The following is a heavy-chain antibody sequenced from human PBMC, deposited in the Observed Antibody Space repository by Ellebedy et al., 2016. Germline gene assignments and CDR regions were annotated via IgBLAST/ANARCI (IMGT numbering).Heavy chain of an antibody. CDR2: ISSSGSTI. D-gene: IGHD2-2*01. J-gene: IGHJ6*03. CDR3: ARLDCSSTSCYYMDV. Sequence: GESLKISXVVSGFTFSDYYMDWVRQAPGKGLEWVSYISSSGSTIYYADSVKGRFTISRDNAKNSLYLQMNSLRAEDTAVYYCARLDCSSTSCYYMDVWGKGTTVTVSS. V-gene: IGHV3-11*04. CDR1: GFTFSDYY.